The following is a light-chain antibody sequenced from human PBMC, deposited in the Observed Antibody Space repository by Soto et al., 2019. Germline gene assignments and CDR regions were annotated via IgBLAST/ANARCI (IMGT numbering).Light chain of an antibody. Sequence: SYELTQPPSVSVSPGQTASITCSGDKLGDKYACWYQQKPGQSPVLVIYQDNKRPSGIPERFSGSNSGNTATLTISGTQAMDEADYYCQAWDSSFWVFGGGTKVTVL. CDR3: QAWDSSFWV. V-gene: IGLV3-1*01. J-gene: IGLJ3*02. CDR2: QDN. CDR1: KLGDKY.